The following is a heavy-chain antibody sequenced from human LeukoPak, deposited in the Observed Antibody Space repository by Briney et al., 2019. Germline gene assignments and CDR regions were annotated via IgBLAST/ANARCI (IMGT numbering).Heavy chain of an antibody. Sequence: GGSLRLSCAASGFTFSSYGMHWVRQAPGKGLEWVAVIWYDGSNKYYADSVKGRFTISRDNSKNTLYLQMNSLRAEDTAVYYCARDGTPSARAKYDFWSGYYFNWFDPWGQGTLVTVSS. J-gene: IGHJ5*02. CDR3: ARDGTPSARAKYDFWSGYYFNWFDP. V-gene: IGHV3-33*01. CDR2: IWYDGSNK. CDR1: GFTFSSYG. D-gene: IGHD3-3*01.